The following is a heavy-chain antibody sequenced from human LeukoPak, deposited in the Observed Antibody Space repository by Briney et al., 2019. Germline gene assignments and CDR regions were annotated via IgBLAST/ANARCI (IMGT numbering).Heavy chain of an antibody. CDR3: ARDLGYGGFDWAP. V-gene: IGHV4-4*07. D-gene: IGHD5-12*01. CDR1: GGSISSYY. CDR2: IYTSGST. Sequence: SETLSLTCTVSGGSISSYYWSWIRQPAGKGLEWIGRIYTSGSTNYNPSLKSRVTISIDTSKNQFSLNLTSVTAADAAVYYCARDLGYGGFDWAPWGQGTLVTVSS. J-gene: IGHJ5*02.